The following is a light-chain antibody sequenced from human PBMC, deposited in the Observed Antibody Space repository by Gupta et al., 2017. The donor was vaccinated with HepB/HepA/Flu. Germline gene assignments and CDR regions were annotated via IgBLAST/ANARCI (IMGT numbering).Light chain of an antibody. Sequence: QSALTQPASVSGSPGQSIPISCTGTSSDVGGYNYVSWYQQHPSNAPKLMIYDVSNRPAGVSNRFSGSKSGNTASLTISGLQAEDEADYYCSSYTSSSTWVFGGGTKLTVL. CDR1: SSDVGGYNY. CDR3: SSYTSSSTWV. J-gene: IGLJ3*02. V-gene: IGLV2-14*03. CDR2: DVS.